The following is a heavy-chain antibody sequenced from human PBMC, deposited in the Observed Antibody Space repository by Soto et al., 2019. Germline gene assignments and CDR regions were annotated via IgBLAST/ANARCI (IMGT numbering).Heavy chain of an antibody. V-gene: IGHV1-24*01. CDR3: AIGLQHLVNQYYFDL. CDR1: GYSLTELS. J-gene: IGHJ4*02. CDR2: FDPEDGEI. D-gene: IGHD2-15*01. Sequence: QVQLVQSGAEVRKPGASVKVSCKVSGYSLTELSIHWVRQAPGKGPEWMGGFDPEDGEIKFAQNFQGRVTMTEDTPTDTAYMELGSLISEDSAIYYCAIGLQHLVNQYYFDLWGQGTLVTVSS.